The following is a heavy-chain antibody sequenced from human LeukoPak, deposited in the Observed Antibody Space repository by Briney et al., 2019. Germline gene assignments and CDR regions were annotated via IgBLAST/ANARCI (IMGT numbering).Heavy chain of an antibody. CDR3: ARDRTTVTTGYYGMDV. V-gene: IGHV1-2*02. CDR2: ITPNTGVT. J-gene: IGHJ6*02. CDR1: GYTFTGYY. D-gene: IGHD4-17*01. Sequence: ASVKVSCKASGYTFTGYYMHWVRQAPGQGLEWMGWITPNTGVTNYAQKFQGRVTLTRDTSIITAYMELTRLGSDDTAMYYCARDRTTVTTGYYGMDVWGQGTTLTVSS.